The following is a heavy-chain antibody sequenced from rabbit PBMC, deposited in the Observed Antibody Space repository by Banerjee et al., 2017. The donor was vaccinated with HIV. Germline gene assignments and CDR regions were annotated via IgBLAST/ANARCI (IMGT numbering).Heavy chain of an antibody. Sequence: QSLEESGGDLVKPGASLTLTCTASGFSFSSRNYMCWVRRAPGKGLEWIGCIYVGASADTYYASWVRSRFTISKTSSTTVTLQMTSLTAADTATYFCARGGISYFDLWGQGTLVTVS. V-gene: IGHV1S40*01. D-gene: IGHD1-1*01. J-gene: IGHJ4*01. CDR1: GFSFSSRNY. CDR2: IYVGASADT. CDR3: ARGGISYFDL.